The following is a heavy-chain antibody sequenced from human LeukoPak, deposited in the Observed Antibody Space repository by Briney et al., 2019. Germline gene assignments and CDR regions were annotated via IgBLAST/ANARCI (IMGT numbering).Heavy chain of an antibody. CDR3: ARDSEYSSSFAFDI. D-gene: IGHD6-13*01. Sequence: PGGSLRLSCAASGFTFSSHWMTWVRQAPGKGLEWVANINQDGSERYYVDSVKGRFTISRDNAKNSLHLQMNSLRAEDTAVYYCARDSEYSSSFAFDIWDQGTMVTVSS. V-gene: IGHV3-7*01. CDR1: GFTFSSHW. CDR2: INQDGSER. J-gene: IGHJ3*02.